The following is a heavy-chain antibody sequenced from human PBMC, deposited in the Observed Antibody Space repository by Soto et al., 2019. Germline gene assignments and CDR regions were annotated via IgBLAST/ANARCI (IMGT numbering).Heavy chain of an antibody. CDR2: ISGSGGST. CDR3: AKWYCSGGSCYSGLFDY. J-gene: IGHJ4*02. D-gene: IGHD2-15*01. CDR1: GFTFSSYA. Sequence: PGGSLRLSCAASGFTFSSYAMSWVRQAPGKGLEWVSAISGSGGSTYYADSVKGRFTISRDNSKNTLYLQMNRLRAEDTAVYYCAKWYCSGGSCYSGLFDYWGQGTLVTVSS. V-gene: IGHV3-23*01.